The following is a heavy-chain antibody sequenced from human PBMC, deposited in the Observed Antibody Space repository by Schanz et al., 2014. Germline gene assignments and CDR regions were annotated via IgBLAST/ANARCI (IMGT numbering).Heavy chain of an antibody. CDR2: INPSGGST. J-gene: IGHJ3*02. CDR1: GYSFTKYG. V-gene: IGHV1-46*01. CDR3: VTEKRMESGTWAKAFDI. Sequence: QVQLVQSGSEVKKPGDSVKVSCETSGYSFTKYGINWVRQAPGQGLEWMGIINPSGGSTSYAQKFQGRFTMTRDTSTTTVYMELSSLRSDDTAMYYCVTEKRMESGTWAKAFDIWGQGTWVTVSS. D-gene: IGHD3-3*01.